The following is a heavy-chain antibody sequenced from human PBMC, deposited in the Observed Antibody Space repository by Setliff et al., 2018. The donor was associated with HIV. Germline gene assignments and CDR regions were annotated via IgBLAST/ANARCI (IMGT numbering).Heavy chain of an antibody. J-gene: IGHJ6*02. CDR1: GGSINSHY. CDR3: ARSNIEVVPAALFYYYYYGLDV. D-gene: IGHD2-2*01. V-gene: IGHV4-59*11. CDR2: IYYSGNT. Sequence: PSETLSLTCAVSGGSINSHYWSWIRQPPGKGLEWIGSIYYSGNTNYNPSLKSRVTMSVDTSKNQFSLKLTSVTATDTAVYYCARSNIEVVPAALFYYYYYGLDVWGQGTTVTVSS.